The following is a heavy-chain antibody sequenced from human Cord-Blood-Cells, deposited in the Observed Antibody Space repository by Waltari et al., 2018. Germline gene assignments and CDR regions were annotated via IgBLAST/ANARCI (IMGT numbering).Heavy chain of an antibody. J-gene: IGHJ3*02. Sequence: QLQLQESGPGLVKPSETLSLTCTVSGGSISSSSYYWGWIRQPPGKGLEWIGSIYYSGSTSYNPSLKRRVTISVDTSKNQFSLKLSSVTAADTAVYYCARRSKVAAAGIYAFDIWGQGTMVTVSS. V-gene: IGHV4-39*01. CDR3: ARRSKVAAAGIYAFDI. D-gene: IGHD6-13*01. CDR1: GGSISSSSYY. CDR2: IYYSGST.